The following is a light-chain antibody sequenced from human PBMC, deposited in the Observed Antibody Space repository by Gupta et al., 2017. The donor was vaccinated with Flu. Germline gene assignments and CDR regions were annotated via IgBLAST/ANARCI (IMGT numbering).Light chain of an antibody. V-gene: IGLV1-40*01. CDR2: GNN. J-gene: IGLJ1*01. Sequence: QSVLTQPPSVSGAPGQTVTIPCTGSSSNIGTGYDVHWYQQLPGTAPKLLIFGNNNRPSGLPDRFSGSKSGTSASLAITGLQAEDEADYYCQSYDSSLSGHVFGTGTKVTVL. CDR3: QSYDSSLSGHV. CDR1: SSNIGTGYD.